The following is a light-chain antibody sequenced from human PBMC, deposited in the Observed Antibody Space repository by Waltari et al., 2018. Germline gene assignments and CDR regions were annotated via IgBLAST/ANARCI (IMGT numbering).Light chain of an antibody. V-gene: IGLV2-14*03. CDR3: SSYTSISTSVV. CDR1: SSHVGGYDF. Sequence: QSALTQPASVSGAPGQSITISCTGTSSHVGGYDFVSWYQQYPGKAPQLIIYDVYYRPSGVSQRFSASKSGDTASLTISGLQTDDEADYYCSSYTSISTSVVFGGGTKLTVL. CDR2: DVY. J-gene: IGLJ2*01.